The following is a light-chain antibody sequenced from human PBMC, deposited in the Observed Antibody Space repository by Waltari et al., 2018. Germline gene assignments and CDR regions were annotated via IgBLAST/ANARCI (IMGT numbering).Light chain of an antibody. CDR2: GAS. Sequence: EIVLTPSPGALSLSPGGRATLSCRASQSIGRYLVWYQQKPGQAPRLLIYGASSRAAGIPDRFSGSGSGTDFSLTISRLEPEDFAVYYCQNHERLPAVFGQGTKVEIK. J-gene: IGKJ1*01. CDR3: QNHERLPAV. CDR1: QSIGRY. V-gene: IGKV3-20*01.